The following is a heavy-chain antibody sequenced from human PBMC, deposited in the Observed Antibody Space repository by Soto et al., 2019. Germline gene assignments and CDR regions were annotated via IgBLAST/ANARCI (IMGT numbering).Heavy chain of an antibody. D-gene: IGHD2-15*01. CDR3: GKVLVGATGHTDSDS. Sequence: SETLSLTCTVSGGSIYRSGYYWGWIRQPPGRGLGWIGNIDYNGVTYSNPSLKSRVTISRDTSKNQFSLKLTSVTAADTALYYCGKVLVGATGHTDSDSWGPGTLVTVSS. CDR1: GGSIYRSGYY. J-gene: IGHJ4*02. CDR2: IDYNGVT. V-gene: IGHV4-39*01.